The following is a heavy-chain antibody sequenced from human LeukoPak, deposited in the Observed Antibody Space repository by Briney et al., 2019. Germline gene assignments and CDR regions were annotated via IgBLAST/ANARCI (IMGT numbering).Heavy chain of an antibody. CDR3: AKDIGAVAGAELDY. D-gene: IGHD6-19*01. Sequence: PGGTLRLSCAASGFTFDDYAMHWVRQAPGKGLEWVSLISWDGGSTYYADSVKGRFTISRDNSKNSLYLQMNSLRAEDTALYYCAKDIGAVAGAELDYWGQGTLVTVSS. V-gene: IGHV3-43D*03. CDR1: GFTFDDYA. J-gene: IGHJ4*02. CDR2: ISWDGGST.